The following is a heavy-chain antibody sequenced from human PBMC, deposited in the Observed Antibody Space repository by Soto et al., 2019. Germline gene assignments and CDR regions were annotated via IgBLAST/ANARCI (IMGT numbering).Heavy chain of an antibody. V-gene: IGHV4-30-4*01. D-gene: IGHD3-22*01. CDR1: GGSISSGDYY. CDR2: IYYSEST. Sequence: PSETLSLTCTVSGGSISSGDYYWTWIRQPPGKGLEWIGYIYYSESTHYNPSLKSRVIISVDTSKRQFSLELNSMTAADTAVYYCAKVRPSGYYPDYWGQGTLVTVSS. CDR3: AKVRPSGYYPDY. J-gene: IGHJ4*02.